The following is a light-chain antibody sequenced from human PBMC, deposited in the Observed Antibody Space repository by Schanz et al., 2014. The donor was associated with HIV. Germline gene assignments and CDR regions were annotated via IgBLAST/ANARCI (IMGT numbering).Light chain of an antibody. Sequence: QSVLTQPPSASGSPGQSVTISCTGTSSDVGGYNYVSWYQQHPGKAPKLMIYEVSERPSGLSNRFSGSKSGNTASLTISGLQADDEAHYYCNSVIFGVGTKLTVL. CDR3: NSVI. CDR1: SSDVGGYNY. V-gene: IGLV2-8*01. J-gene: IGLJ2*01. CDR2: EVS.